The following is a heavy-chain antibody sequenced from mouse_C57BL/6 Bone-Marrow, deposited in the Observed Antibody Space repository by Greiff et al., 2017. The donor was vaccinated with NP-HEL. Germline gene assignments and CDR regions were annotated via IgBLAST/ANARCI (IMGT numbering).Heavy chain of an antibody. Sequence: EVHLVESGPELVKPGDSVKISCKASGYSFTGYFMNWVMQSHGKSLEWIGRINPYNGDTFYNQKFKGKATLTVDKSSSTAHMELRSLTSEDSAVYYCARAYDGYYLFAYWGQGTLVTVSA. D-gene: IGHD2-3*01. V-gene: IGHV1-20*01. J-gene: IGHJ3*01. CDR3: ARAYDGYYLFAY. CDR2: INPYNGDT. CDR1: GYSFTGYF.